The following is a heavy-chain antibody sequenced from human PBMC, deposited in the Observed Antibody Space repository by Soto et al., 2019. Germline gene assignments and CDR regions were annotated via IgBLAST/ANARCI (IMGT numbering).Heavy chain of an antibody. CDR3: ARSRITMVRGVRSSWDY. CDR2: INPNSGGT. V-gene: IGHV1-2*04. D-gene: IGHD3-10*01. J-gene: IGHJ4*02. CDR1: GYTFTGYY. Sequence: QVQLVQSGAEVKKPGASVKVSCKASGYTFTGYYMHWVRQAPGQGLEWMGWINPNSGGTNYAQKFQGWVTMTRDTSISTAYMELSRLRSDDTAVYYCARSRITMVRGVRSSWDYWGQGTLVTVSS.